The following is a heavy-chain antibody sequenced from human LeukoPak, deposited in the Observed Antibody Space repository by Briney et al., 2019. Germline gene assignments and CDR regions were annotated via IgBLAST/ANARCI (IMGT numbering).Heavy chain of an antibody. CDR2: ISSSSSHI. CDR1: GFTFSDYY. Sequence: GGSLRLSCAASGFTFSDYYMSWVRQAPGKGLEWVSSISSSSSHIFNADSLKGRFTISRDNAKNSLYLQMNSLRAEDTAVYYCARRYCTSTNCYAFDYWGQGTLVTVSS. D-gene: IGHD2-2*01. CDR3: ARRYCTSTNCYAFDY. J-gene: IGHJ4*02. V-gene: IGHV3-21*01.